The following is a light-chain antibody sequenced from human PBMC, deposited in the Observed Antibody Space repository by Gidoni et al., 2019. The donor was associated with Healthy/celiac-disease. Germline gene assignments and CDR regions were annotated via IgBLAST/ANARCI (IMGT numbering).Light chain of an antibody. CDR1: QGISNY. CDR2: AAS. CDR3: LQHNSYPPETLT. V-gene: IGKV1D-17*01. Sequence: NIQITQSPSAMSASVGDRVTITCRARQGISNYLAWFQQKPGKVPKHLIYAASSLQSGVPSRFSGSGSRTEFTLTISSLQPEDFATYYCLQHNSYPPETLTFGGGTKVEIK. J-gene: IGKJ4*01.